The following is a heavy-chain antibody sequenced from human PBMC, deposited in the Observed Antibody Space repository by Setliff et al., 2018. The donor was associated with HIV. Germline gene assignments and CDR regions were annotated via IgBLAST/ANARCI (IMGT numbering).Heavy chain of an antibody. CDR2: IREDGGDR. J-gene: IGHJ3*02. D-gene: IGHD5-12*01. Sequence: PGGSLRLSCAATGFTFSRYWLTWVRQAPGKGLQFVANIREDGGDRYYLGSVRGRFTISRDNAQNSLFLQMNSLRAEDTAVYYCARDAGYDKFDIWGQGTMVT. CDR3: ARDAGYDKFDI. V-gene: IGHV3-7*01. CDR1: GFTFSRYW.